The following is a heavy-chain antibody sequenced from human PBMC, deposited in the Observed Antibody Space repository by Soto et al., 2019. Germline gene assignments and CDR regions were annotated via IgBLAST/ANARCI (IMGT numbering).Heavy chain of an antibody. J-gene: IGHJ3*01. CDR1: GFTFSSFA. CDR2: VTSSASST. CDR3: AKGGAVLLDPFDV. V-gene: IGHV3-23*01. Sequence: GQLLESGGGMVQPGGSLRLSCAASGFTFSSFAMNWVRLPPGRGLEWVAAVTSSASSTHYADSVKGPFTISRDNSKNTLYLQMNSLRADDTAVYYCAKGGAVLLDPFDVWGQGTMVTVSS. D-gene: IGHD1-26*01.